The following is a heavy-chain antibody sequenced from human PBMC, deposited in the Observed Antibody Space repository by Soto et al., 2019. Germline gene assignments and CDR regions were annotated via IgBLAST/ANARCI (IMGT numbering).Heavy chain of an antibody. Sequence: PSETLSLTCTVSGGSISSSRYSWGWIRQPPGKGLEWIGSAYYSGSTYYNPSLKSRVTMSVDTSKNQFSLKLSSVTAEDTAVYYCATRQGGSYNWFDPWGQGTLVT. CDR2: AYYSGST. CDR1: GGSISSSRYS. V-gene: IGHV4-39*01. CDR3: ATRQGGSYNWFDP. D-gene: IGHD2-15*01. J-gene: IGHJ5*02.